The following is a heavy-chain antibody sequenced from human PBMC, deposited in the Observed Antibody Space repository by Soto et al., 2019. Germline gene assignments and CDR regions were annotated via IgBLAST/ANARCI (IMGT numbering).Heavy chain of an antibody. CDR1: GYTFTSYG. V-gene: IGHV1-18*01. CDR2: ISAYNGNT. D-gene: IGHD6-19*01. CDR3: ARDPTPYAVAGFNLKDY. J-gene: IGHJ4*02. Sequence: GASVKVSCKASGYTFTSYGISWVRQAPGQGLEWMGWISAYNGNTNYAQKLQGRVTMTTDTSTSTAYMELRSLRSDDTAVYYCARDPTPYAVAGFNLKDYWGQGTLVTVSS.